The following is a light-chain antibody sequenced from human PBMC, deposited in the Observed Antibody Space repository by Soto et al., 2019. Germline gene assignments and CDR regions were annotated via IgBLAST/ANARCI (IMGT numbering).Light chain of an antibody. CDR1: SSDVGGYNY. CDR3: SSYAGSNNVV. Sequence: QSALSQPPSASGSPGQSVTISCTGTSSDVGGYNYVSWYQQHPSKAPKLMIYEVSKRPSGVPDRFSGSKSGNTASLTVSGLHAEDDSDYYCSSYAGSNNVVFGGGTKLTVL. V-gene: IGLV2-8*01. J-gene: IGLJ2*01. CDR2: EVS.